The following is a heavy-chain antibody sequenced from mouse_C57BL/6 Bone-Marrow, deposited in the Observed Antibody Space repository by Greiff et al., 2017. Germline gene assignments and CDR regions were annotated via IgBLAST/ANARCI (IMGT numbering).Heavy chain of an antibody. Sequence: VHVKQSGPELVKPGASVKIPCKASGYTFTDYNMDWVKQSHGKSLEWIGDINPNNGGTIYNQKFKGKATLTVDKSSSTAYMELRSLTFADTAVYDCESEGLGSYFDYWGQGTTLTVSS. CDR3: ESEGLGSYFDY. CDR1: GYTFTDYN. D-gene: IGHD3-1*01. V-gene: IGHV1-18*01. J-gene: IGHJ2*01. CDR2: INPNNGGT.